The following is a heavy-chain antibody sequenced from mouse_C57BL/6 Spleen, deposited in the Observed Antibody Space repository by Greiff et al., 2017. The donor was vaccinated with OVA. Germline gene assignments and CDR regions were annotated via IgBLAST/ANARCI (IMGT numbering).Heavy chain of an antibody. CDR1: GFNIKDYY. V-gene: IGHV14-2*01. D-gene: IGHD2-4*01. J-gene: IGHJ4*01. Sequence: VQLKQSGAELVKPGASVKLSCTASGFNIKDYYMHWVKQRTEQGLEWIGRIDPEDGETKYAPKFPGKATITADTSSNTAYLQLSSLTSEDTAVYYCARWAGHYDYSYYAMDYWGQGTSVTVSS. CDR2: IDPEDGET. CDR3: ARWAGHYDYSYYAMDY.